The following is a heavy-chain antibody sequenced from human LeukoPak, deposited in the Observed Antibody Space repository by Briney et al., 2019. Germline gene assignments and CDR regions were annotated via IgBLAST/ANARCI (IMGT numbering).Heavy chain of an antibody. J-gene: IGHJ4*02. CDR3: ASLNYYDSSGSGFDY. V-gene: IGHV1-18*01. D-gene: IGHD3-22*01. CDR2: ISAYNGNT. Sequence: ASVKVSCKASGYTFTSYGISWVRQAPGQGLEWMGWISAYNGNTNYAQKLQGRVTMTTDTSTSTAYMELRSLRSDDTAVYYCASLNYYDSSGSGFDYWGQGTLVTVSS. CDR1: GYTFTSYG.